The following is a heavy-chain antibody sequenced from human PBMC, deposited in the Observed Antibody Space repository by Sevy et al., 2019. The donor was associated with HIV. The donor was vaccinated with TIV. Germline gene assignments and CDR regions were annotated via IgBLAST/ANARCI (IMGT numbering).Heavy chain of an antibody. Sequence: GESLKISCAASGFTFSDYYMSWIRQAPGKGLEWVSYISRSGTTVNYADSVKGRFTISRANAKNSLYLQMNSLRAEDTAVYYCARENTMIEEPGWFDPWGQGTLVTVSS. CDR1: GFTFSDYY. CDR2: ISRSGTTV. CDR3: ARENTMIEEPGWFDP. V-gene: IGHV3-11*01. J-gene: IGHJ5*02. D-gene: IGHD3-22*01.